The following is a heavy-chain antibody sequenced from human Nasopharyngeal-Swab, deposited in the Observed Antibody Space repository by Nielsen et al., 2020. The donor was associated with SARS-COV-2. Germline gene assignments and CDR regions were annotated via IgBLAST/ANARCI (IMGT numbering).Heavy chain of an antibody. V-gene: IGHV3-74*01. CDR2: INTDGSNT. D-gene: IGHD3-22*01. J-gene: IGHJ4*02. CDR1: AYNFRDYW. CDR3: AKDEKTYYYDSRGDY. Sequence: GESLKISCVASAYNFRDYWMHWFRQAPGKGLVWVSRINTDGSNTNYADFVKGRFTISRDDAKNTLYLQMNSLGAEDTAVYYCAKDEKTYYYDSRGDYWGQGTLVTVSS.